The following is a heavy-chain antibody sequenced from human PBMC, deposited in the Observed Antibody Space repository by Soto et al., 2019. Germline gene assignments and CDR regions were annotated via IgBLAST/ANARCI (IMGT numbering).Heavy chain of an antibody. Sequence: ASVKVSCKASGYTFIAFYIHWVRQAPGQGLEWMGWINPNSGGTSYAQKFQGRVTMTRDTSISTAYMELSRLRSDDTAVYYCARGVDIVLEPADHDYSKTDVWGQGTTVTVSS. CDR3: ARGVDIVLEPADHDYSKTDV. D-gene: IGHD2-8*02. CDR2: INPNSGGT. V-gene: IGHV1-2*02. CDR1: GYTFIAFY. J-gene: IGHJ6*02.